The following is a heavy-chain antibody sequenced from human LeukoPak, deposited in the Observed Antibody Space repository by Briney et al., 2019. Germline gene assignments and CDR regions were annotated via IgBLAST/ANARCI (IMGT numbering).Heavy chain of an antibody. Sequence: GGSLRLSCAASGFTFSNYAMSWVRQAPGKGLEWVSVIYSGDSTYYADSVKGRFTISRDNFKNTLNLQMNSLRAEDTAVYYCARDTGRGYCTSTSCQHGMDVWGQGTTVTVSS. CDR2: IYSGDST. CDR1: GFTFSNYA. D-gene: IGHD2-2*01. J-gene: IGHJ6*02. V-gene: IGHV3-53*01. CDR3: ARDTGRGYCTSTSCQHGMDV.